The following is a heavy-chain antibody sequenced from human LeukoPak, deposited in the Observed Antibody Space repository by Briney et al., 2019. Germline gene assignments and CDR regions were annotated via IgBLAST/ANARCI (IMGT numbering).Heavy chain of an antibody. V-gene: IGHV3-7*01. CDR3: VRDFGYCSGGNCYTVLDY. D-gene: IGHD2-15*01. CDR2: IKRDGSEK. Sequence: PEGSLRLSCAASGFIFSTYYMNWVRQAPGKGLEWVANIKRDGSEKDYVDSVKGRFTISRDNAKNSLFLQMNNLRAEDTAVYYCVRDFGYCSGGNCYTVLDYWGQGTLVTVSS. J-gene: IGHJ4*02. CDR1: GFIFSTYY.